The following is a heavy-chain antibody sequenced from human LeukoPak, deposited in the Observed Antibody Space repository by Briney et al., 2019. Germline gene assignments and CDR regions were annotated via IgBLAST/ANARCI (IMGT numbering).Heavy chain of an antibody. CDR3: AREKKGPQGGPFDY. V-gene: IGHV1-2*02. CDR2: INPNSGGT. CDR1: GYTFTGYY. J-gene: IGHJ4*02. D-gene: IGHD3-16*01. Sequence: GASVKVSCKASGYTFTGYYMHWVRQAPGQGLEWMGWINPNSGGTNYAQEFQGRVTMTRDTSISTAYMELSRLRSDDTAVYYCAREKKGPQGGPFDYWGQGTLVTVSS.